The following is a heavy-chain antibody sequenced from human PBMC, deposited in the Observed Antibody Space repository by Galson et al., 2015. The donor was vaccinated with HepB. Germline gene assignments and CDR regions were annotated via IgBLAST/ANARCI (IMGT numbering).Heavy chain of an antibody. Sequence: SLRLSCAASEFTFSNAWMNWVRQAPGKGLEWVSRIIGITDGATTDYAAPVKGRFTISRDDLKNTLYLQMDSLKTEDTAMYYCTTSYDSGWYAFDIWGHGTMVTVSS. J-gene: IGHJ3*02. CDR1: EFTFSNAW. CDR3: TTSYDSGWYAFDI. D-gene: IGHD6-19*01. CDR2: IIGITDGATT. V-gene: IGHV3-15*01.